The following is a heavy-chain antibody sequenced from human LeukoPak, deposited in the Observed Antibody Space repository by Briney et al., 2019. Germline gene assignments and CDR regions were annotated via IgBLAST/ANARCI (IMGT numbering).Heavy chain of an antibody. CDR1: GFTFSSYW. D-gene: IGHD3-10*02. J-gene: IGHJ4*02. CDR2: IASDGSST. CDR3: ARGRPHVNDY. V-gene: IGHV3-74*01. Sequence: GGSLRLSCAASGFTFSSYWMNWVRQAPGKGLVWVSRIASDGSSTTYADSVKGRFSISRDNAKNTLYLQMNSLRAEDTAVYYCARGRPHVNDYWGQGTLVTVSS.